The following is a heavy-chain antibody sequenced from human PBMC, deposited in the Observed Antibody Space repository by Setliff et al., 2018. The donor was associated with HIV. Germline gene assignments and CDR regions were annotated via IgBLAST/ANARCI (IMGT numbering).Heavy chain of an antibody. CDR1: GGTFSSYA. J-gene: IGHJ6*02. Sequence: GASVKVSCKASGGTFSSYAISWVRQAPGQGLEWMGGIIPIFGTANYAQKFLGRVTITTDESTSTAYMELSSLRSEDTAVYYCAREITDETTHYDGMDVWGQGTTVTVSS. D-gene: IGHD1-1*01. CDR2: IIPIFGTA. CDR3: AREITDETTHYDGMDV. V-gene: IGHV1-69*05.